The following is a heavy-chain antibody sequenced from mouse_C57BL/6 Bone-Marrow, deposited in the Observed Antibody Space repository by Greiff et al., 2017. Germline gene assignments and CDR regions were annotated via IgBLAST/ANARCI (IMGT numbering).Heavy chain of an antibody. Sequence: EVHLVESGGGLVQPGGSLKLSCAASGFTFSDYGLAWVREAPRKGPVWVVFVSNLAYSIYYADTVTGSFTISRENAKHPLYLEMSSLGSEDTAMYYCARATGGAMDYWGQGTSVSVS. CDR1: GFTFSDYG. J-gene: IGHJ4*01. CDR3: ARATGGAMDY. CDR2: VSNLAYSI. D-gene: IGHD3-1*01. V-gene: IGHV5-15*01.